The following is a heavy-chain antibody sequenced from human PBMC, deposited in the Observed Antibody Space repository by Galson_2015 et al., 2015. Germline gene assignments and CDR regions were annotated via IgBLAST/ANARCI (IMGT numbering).Heavy chain of an antibody. V-gene: IGHV4-61*01. CDR3: ARDSEYCGGGRCRHYYFDF. CDR2: VYYSGST. J-gene: IGHJ4*02. CDR1: GGSVNSGSYY. Sequence: ETLSLTCTVSGGSVNSGSYYWSWIRQSPGKGLEWIGYVYYSGSTNYNPSLKSRVTLSVDTSKNQFSLKLTSVTAADTAFYYCARDSEYCGGGRCRHYYFDFWGQGTLVTVSS. D-gene: IGHD2-15*01.